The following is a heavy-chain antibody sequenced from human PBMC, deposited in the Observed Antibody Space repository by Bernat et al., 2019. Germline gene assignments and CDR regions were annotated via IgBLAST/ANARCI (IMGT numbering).Heavy chain of an antibody. Sequence: EVQLLESGGGLVQPGGSLRLSCAASGFTFSSYAMSWVRQAPGKGLEWVSAISGSGDNAYYADSVKGRFTLSRDNTKSTLYLQMNSLRDEDTAAYYCAKNRDYGDSKPDDFWGQGTLVTVSS. D-gene: IGHD4-17*01. CDR2: ISGSGDNA. CDR1: GFTFSSYA. J-gene: IGHJ4*02. CDR3: AKNRDYGDSKPDDF. V-gene: IGHV3-23*01.